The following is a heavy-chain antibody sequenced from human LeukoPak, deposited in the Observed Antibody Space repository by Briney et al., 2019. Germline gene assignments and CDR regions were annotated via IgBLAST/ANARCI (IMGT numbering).Heavy chain of an antibody. V-gene: IGHV4-34*01. CDR2: VNHSGTA. D-gene: IGHD6-19*01. Sequence: SETLSLTCAVHGGSFSGYYWSWIRQPPGQGLEWIGEVNHSGTARYNPSLESRVTISVDTSKSQSSLNVYFVTAADTAVYYCARRPRYNSGWYYFDYWGQGTLVTVSS. CDR3: ARRPRYNSGWYYFDY. CDR1: GGSFSGYY. J-gene: IGHJ4*02.